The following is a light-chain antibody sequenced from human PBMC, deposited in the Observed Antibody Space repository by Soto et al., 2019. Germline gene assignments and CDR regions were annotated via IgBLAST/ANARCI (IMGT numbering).Light chain of an antibody. Sequence: EIVLTQSPATLSLSPGERATLSCRASQSVSSYLAWYQQKPGQAPRLLIYDASNRATGIPARFSGSGSGTDFTLTISSLALDDFAVYYCQQRSNWPPLTFGGGTKEEIK. CDR1: QSVSSY. CDR2: DAS. CDR3: QQRSNWPPLT. V-gene: IGKV3-11*01. J-gene: IGKJ4*01.